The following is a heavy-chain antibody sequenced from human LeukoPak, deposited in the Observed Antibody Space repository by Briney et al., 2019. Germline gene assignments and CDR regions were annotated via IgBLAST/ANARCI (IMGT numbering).Heavy chain of an antibody. Sequence: RTGGSLRLSCAASGFSLSTYWMDWARQAPGGGREWVGNINQEGSVKLYVDSVGGRFTISRDNARSSVYIQMSALRVEDTAVYYCTRDFVFWGQGSLVTASS. D-gene: IGHD3-3*01. CDR2: INQEGSVK. V-gene: IGHV3-7*01. CDR3: TRDFVF. CDR1: GFSLSTYW. J-gene: IGHJ4*02.